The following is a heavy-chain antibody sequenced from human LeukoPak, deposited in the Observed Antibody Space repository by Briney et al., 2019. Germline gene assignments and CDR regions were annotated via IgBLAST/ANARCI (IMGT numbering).Heavy chain of an antibody. CDR2: INRDGGVK. CDR1: GMTFSSFW. J-gene: IGHJ4*02. D-gene: IGHD5-12*01. Sequence: GGSLRLSCAGSGMTFSSFWMSWVRQAPGKGLEWVATINRDGGVKYYVDSVKGRFTVSRDNAKNSLYLQTNSLRVEDTAVYYCARLWGDATIFDLWGQGTLVTVSS. V-gene: IGHV3-7*01. CDR3: ARLWGDATIFDL.